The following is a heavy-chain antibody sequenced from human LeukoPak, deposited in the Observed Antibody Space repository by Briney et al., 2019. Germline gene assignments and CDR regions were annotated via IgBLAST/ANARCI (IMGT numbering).Heavy chain of an antibody. D-gene: IGHD1-14*01. J-gene: IGHJ4*02. Sequence: PGGSLRLSCAGSGFTFGGYGMHWLRQTPGKGLEWVAVIAYDGSRAFYADSVKGRFTTSRDNSKNTMSVQMDYLRAEDTAVYYCTRYNNDHFDYWGQGTLVTVSS. CDR2: IAYDGSRA. CDR3: TRYNNDHFDY. CDR1: GFTFGGYG. V-gene: IGHV3-33*01.